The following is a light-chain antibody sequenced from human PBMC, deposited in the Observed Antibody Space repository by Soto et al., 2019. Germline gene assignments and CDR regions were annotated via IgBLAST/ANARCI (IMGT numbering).Light chain of an antibody. J-gene: IGKJ2*01. V-gene: IGKV3-20*01. CDR1: QSIRSSY. CDR2: GVS. CDR3: QQYGISPYT. Sequence: EIVLTQSPGTLSLSPGERATLSCRASQSIRSSYLAWYQQKPGQAPRLLMYGVSSRATGIPDRFRGSGSGTDFTLTISRLEPEDFAVYYCQQYGISPYTFGQGTKLEIK.